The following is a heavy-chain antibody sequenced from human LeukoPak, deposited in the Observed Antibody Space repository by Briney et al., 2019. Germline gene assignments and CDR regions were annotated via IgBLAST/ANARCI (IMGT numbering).Heavy chain of an antibody. CDR2: IIPILGIA. CDR3: ARDKDIVVVPAATMSRLNYYYMDV. CDR1: GGTFSSYA. J-gene: IGHJ6*03. V-gene: IGHV1-69*04. D-gene: IGHD2-2*01. Sequence: GASVKVSCKASGGTFSSYAISWVRQAPGQGLEWMGRIIPILGIANYAQKFQGRVTITADKSTSTAYMELSSLRSEDTAVYYCARDKDIVVVPAATMSRLNYYYMDVWGKGTTVTVSS.